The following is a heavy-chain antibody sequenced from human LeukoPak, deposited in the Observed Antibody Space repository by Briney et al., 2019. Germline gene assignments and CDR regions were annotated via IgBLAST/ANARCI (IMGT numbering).Heavy chain of an antibody. CDR1: GYTFTSYY. V-gene: IGHV1-46*01. Sequence: ASVKVSCKASGYTFTSYYIHWVRQAPGQGLEWMGIINPSGGSTSYAQNFQGRVTMTRDTSTSTVYMELSRLRSEDTAVYYCARGEIIVARNYGMDVWGQGTTVTVSS. D-gene: IGHD5-12*01. CDR2: INPSGGST. CDR3: ARGEIIVARNYGMDV. J-gene: IGHJ6*02.